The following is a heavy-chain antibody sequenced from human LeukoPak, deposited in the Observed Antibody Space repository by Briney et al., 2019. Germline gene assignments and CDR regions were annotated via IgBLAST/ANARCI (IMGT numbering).Heavy chain of an antibody. CDR1: GFTFSSYA. J-gene: IGHJ4*02. V-gene: IGHV3-23*01. Sequence: WGSLRLSCAASGFTFSSYAMSWVRQAPGKGLEWVSAISGSGGSTYYADSVKGRFTISRDNSKNTLYLQMNSLRAEDTAVYYCAKSGLFYSSGWFDYWGQGTLVTVSS. CDR3: AKSGLFYSSGWFDY. CDR2: ISGSGGST. D-gene: IGHD6-19*01.